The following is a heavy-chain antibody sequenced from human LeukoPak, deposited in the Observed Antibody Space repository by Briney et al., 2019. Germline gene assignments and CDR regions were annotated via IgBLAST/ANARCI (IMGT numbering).Heavy chain of an antibody. CDR2: INPGGGNT. CDR3: ARIRDGYNDAYDI. V-gene: IGHV1-46*01. Sequence: ASVKVSCKASGYTFTNYYIHWVRQAPGQGLEWTGLINPGGGNTNYAQNFQGRVTMTRDTSASTVYMELGSLRSEDTAIYYCARIRDGYNDAYDIWGQGTVVTVPS. D-gene: IGHD5-24*01. J-gene: IGHJ3*02. CDR1: GYTFTNYY.